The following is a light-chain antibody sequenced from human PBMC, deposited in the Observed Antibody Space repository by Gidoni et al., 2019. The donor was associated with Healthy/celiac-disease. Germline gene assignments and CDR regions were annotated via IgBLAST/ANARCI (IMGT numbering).Light chain of an antibody. CDR1: QGISNY. CDR2: AAS. V-gene: IGKV1-27*01. Sequence: DIPMTHSPSSLSASLGDRVTITCRASQGISNYLAWYQQKPGKVPKLLIYAASTLQSGVPSRFSGSGSGTDFTLTISSLQPEDVATYYCQKYNSAPWTFGQGTKVEIK. CDR3: QKYNSAPWT. J-gene: IGKJ1*01.